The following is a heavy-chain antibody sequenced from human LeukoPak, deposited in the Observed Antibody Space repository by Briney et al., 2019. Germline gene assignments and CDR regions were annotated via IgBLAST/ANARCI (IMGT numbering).Heavy chain of an antibody. D-gene: IGHD3-10*01. V-gene: IGHV3-23*01. J-gene: IGHJ5*02. CDR3: ARKLWFGELVWFDP. CDR2: ISGSGGST. CDR1: GFTFSSYA. Sequence: GGSLRLSCAASGFTFSSYAMSWVRQAPGKGLEWVSAISGSGGSTYYADSAKGRFTISRDNSKNTLYLQMNSLRAEDTAVYYCARKLWFGELVWFDPWGQGTLVTVSS.